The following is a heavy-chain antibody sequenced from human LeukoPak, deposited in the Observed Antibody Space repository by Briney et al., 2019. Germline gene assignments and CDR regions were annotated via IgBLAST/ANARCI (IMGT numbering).Heavy chain of an antibody. CDR3: AKYKATGLAFFDC. Sequence: GGSLRLSCAASGFTFSSYALSWVRQAPGKGLEGVSVISDNGGVTSYADSVKGRFTISRDNSKNTLSLQMNSLRAEDTALYYCAKYKATGLAFFDCWGQGALVSVSS. CDR2: ISDNGGVT. J-gene: IGHJ4*02. V-gene: IGHV3-23*01. D-gene: IGHD5-24*01. CDR1: GFTFSSYA.